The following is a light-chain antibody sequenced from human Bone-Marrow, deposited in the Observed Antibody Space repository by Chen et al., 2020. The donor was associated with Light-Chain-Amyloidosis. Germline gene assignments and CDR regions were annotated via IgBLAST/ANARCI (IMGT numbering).Light chain of an antibody. CDR3: QSYDSSLSGSVV. CDR1: SSNIGAGYD. V-gene: IGLV1-40*01. CDR2: GNT. Sequence: QSVLTQPPSVSGAPGQRVTISCTGSSSNIGAGYDVHWYQQLPGTAPKFLIFGNTNRPSGVPDRFSASKSGTSASLAITGLQAEDEADYYCQSYDSSLSGSVVFGGGTKLTVL. J-gene: IGLJ2*01.